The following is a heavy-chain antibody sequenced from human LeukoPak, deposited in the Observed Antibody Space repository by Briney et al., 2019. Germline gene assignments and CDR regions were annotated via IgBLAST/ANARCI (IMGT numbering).Heavy chain of an antibody. CDR3: ATVRVAYYDILTGQVYFDY. CDR2: INAGNGNT. J-gene: IGHJ4*02. D-gene: IGHD3-9*01. Sequence: ASVKVSCKASGYTFTSYAMHWVRQAPGQRLEWMGWINAGNGNTKYSQKFQGRVTITRDTSASTAYMELSSLRSEDTAVYYCATVRVAYYDILTGQVYFDYWGQGTLVTVSS. CDR1: GYTFTSYA. V-gene: IGHV1-3*01.